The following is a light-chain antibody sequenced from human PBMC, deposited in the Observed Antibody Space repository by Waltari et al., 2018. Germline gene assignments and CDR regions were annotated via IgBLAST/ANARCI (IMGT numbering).Light chain of an antibody. CDR3: SSYAGTDNFVV. V-gene: IGLV2-8*01. CDR2: EVN. Sequence: QSALTQPPSASGSPGQSVTISCTGTSSDVGAYDYVSWYQHHPDKPPKLIIFEVNKWPSGVPDRFSGSKSGNTASLTVSGLQAEDEADYYCSSYAGTDNFVVFGGGTKLTVL. J-gene: IGLJ2*01. CDR1: SSDVGAYDY.